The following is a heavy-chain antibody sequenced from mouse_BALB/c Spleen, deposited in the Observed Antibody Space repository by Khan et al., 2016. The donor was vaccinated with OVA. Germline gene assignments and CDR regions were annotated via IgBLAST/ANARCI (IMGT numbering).Heavy chain of an antibody. D-gene: IGHD1-2*01. CDR1: GYSITSGYG. CDR2: IRYSGNT. CDR3: SRTARIKY. V-gene: IGHV3-1*02. Sequence: VQLKQSGPGLVKPSQSLSLTCTVTGYSITSGYGWNWIRQFPGNKLEWMGYIRYSGNTKYNPTLKSRTSITGDTSKNPSFLQLNSVTTEDTATSYCSRTARIKYWGQGTTLTVSS. J-gene: IGHJ2*01.